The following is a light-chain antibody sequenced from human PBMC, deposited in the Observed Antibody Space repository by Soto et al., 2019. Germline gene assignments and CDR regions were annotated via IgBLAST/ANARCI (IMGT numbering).Light chain of an antibody. J-gene: IGKJ1*01. CDR2: KAS. V-gene: IGKV1-5*03. CDR3: QQYNSYRA. Sequence: DIQMTQSPSTLSASGGDRVTITCRASESIDSWLAWHQQKPGRAPKLLISKASSLESGVPSRFSGSGFGTEFTLTISSLQPDDFATYYCQQYNSYRAFGQGTQ. CDR1: ESIDSW.